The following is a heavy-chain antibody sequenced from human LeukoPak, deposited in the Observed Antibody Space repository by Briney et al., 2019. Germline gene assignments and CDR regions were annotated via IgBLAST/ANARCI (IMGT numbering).Heavy chain of an antibody. CDR3: ARGGGWDAYYYYGMDV. V-gene: IGHV3-11*04. J-gene: IGHJ6*02. Sequence: PGGSLRLSCAASGFTFSDYYMSWIRQAPGKGLEWVSYISSSGGTIYFADSVKDRFTISRDNAKNSLDLQMNSLRAEDTAVYYCARGGGWDAYYYYGMDVWGQGTTVTVSS. CDR1: GFTFSDYY. D-gene: IGHD6-19*01. CDR2: ISSSGGTI.